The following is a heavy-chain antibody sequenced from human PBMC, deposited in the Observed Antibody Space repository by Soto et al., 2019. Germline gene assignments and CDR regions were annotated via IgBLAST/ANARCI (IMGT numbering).Heavy chain of an antibody. CDR1: GFTFSSYA. Sequence: GGSLRLSCAASGFTFSSYAMSWVRQAPGKGLEWVSAISGSGGSTYYADSVKGRFTISRDNSKNTLYLQMNSLRAEDTAVYYCAKRDIVVVVAATAFDYWGQGTLVTVSS. CDR2: ISGSGGST. V-gene: IGHV3-23*01. J-gene: IGHJ4*02. D-gene: IGHD2-15*01. CDR3: AKRDIVVVVAATAFDY.